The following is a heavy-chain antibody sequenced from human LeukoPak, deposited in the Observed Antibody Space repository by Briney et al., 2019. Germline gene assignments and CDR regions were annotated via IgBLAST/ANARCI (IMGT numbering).Heavy chain of an antibody. V-gene: IGHV1-2*04. CDR1: GYTFTGYY. J-gene: IGHJ4*02. Sequence: ASVKVSCKASGYTFTGYYMHWVRQAPGQGLEWMGWINPNSGGTNYAQKFQGWVTMTRDTSISTAYMELSRLRSDDTAVYYCARAQVEQQLVYFDYWGQGTLVTVSS. CDR2: INPNSGGT. CDR3: ARAQVEQQLVYFDY. D-gene: IGHD6-13*01.